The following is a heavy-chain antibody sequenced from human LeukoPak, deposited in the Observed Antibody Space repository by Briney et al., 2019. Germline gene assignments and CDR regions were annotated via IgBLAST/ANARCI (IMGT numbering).Heavy chain of an antibody. D-gene: IGHD3-22*01. CDR3: ARVGIYYDSSGLSDY. CDR2: IVVGSGNT. CDR1: GFTFTSSA. J-gene: IGHJ4*02. Sequence: SVKVSCKASGFTFTSSAMQWVRQARGQRLEWIGWIVVGSGNTNYAQKFQERVTITRDMSTSTAYMELSRLRSDDTAVYYCARVGIYYDSSGLSDYWGQGTLVTVSS. V-gene: IGHV1-58*02.